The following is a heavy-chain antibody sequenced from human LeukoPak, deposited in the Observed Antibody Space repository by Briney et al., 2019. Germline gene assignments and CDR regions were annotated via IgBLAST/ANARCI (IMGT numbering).Heavy chain of an antibody. J-gene: IGHJ6*02. Sequence: PGGSLRLSCAASGFTVSSNYMSWVRQAPGKGLEWVSVIYSGGSTYYADSVKGRFTISRDNSKNTLYLQMNSLRAEDTAVYYCARDAYRFYYGTDVWGQGTTVTVSS. CDR1: GFTVSSNY. V-gene: IGHV3-53*01. CDR3: ARDAYRFYYGTDV. D-gene: IGHD5-18*01. CDR2: IYSGGST.